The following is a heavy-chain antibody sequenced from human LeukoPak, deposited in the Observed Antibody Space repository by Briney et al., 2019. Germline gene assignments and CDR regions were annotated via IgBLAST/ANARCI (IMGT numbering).Heavy chain of an antibody. Sequence: PGGSLRLSCAASGFSFSSYSMNWVRQAPGKGLEWVSYITSSSSAVHYADAVKGRFAISRDNAKNSLYLQMNSLRAEDTALYYCARKSGSSGYPLDNWGQGTLVTVSS. CDR3: ARKSGSSGYPLDN. J-gene: IGHJ4*02. V-gene: IGHV3-48*01. CDR2: ITSSSSAV. D-gene: IGHD3-22*01. CDR1: GFSFSSYS.